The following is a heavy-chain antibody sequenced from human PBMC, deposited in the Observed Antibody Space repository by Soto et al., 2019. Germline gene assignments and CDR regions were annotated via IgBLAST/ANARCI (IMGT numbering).Heavy chain of an antibody. CDR2: IAYDGSDK. Sequence: QVQLVESGGGVVQPGRSLRLSCAASRFTFSRYGMHWVRQAPGKGLEWVAVIAYDGSDKYYADAVKGRFTISRDNSKNPLYLQXXSLRDXXTXXXXXXXXXPGXXXXXXXXXXXYFXXWGQGTLVTVSS. J-gene: IGHJ4*02. V-gene: IGHV3-30*03. CDR3: XXXXPGXXXXXXXXXXXYFXX. CDR1: RFTFSRYG.